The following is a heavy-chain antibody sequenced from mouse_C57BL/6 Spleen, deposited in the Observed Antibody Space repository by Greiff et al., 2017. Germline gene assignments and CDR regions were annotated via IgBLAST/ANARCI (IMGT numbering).Heavy chain of an antibody. J-gene: IGHJ2*01. CDR3: ARTGTKGYVDY. CDR1: GYTFTDYY. V-gene: IGHV1-76*01. Sequence: VQLQQSGAELVRPGASVKLSCQASGYTFTDYYINWVKQRPGQGLEWIARIYPGSGNTYYNEKFKGKATLTAEKSSSTAYMQLSSLTSEDSAVYFCARTGTKGYVDYWGQGTTLTVSS. CDR2: IYPGSGNT. D-gene: IGHD4-1*01.